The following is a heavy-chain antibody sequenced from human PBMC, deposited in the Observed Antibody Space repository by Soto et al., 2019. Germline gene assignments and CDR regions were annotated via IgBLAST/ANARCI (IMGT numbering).Heavy chain of an antibody. CDR1: GFTVSSNY. D-gene: IGHD3-3*01. CDR3: ARDRVEATYYDFWSGYPPYGMDV. Sequence: HPGGSLRLSCAASGFTVSSNYMSWVRQAPGKGLEWVSVIYSGGSTYYADSVKGRFTISRHNSKNTLYLQMNSLRAEDTAVYYCARDRVEATYYDFWSGYPPYGMDVWGQGTTVTVSS. CDR2: IYSGGST. J-gene: IGHJ6*02. V-gene: IGHV3-53*04.